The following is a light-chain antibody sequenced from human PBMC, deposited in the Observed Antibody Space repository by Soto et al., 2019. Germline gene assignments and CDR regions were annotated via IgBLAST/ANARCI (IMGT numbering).Light chain of an antibody. V-gene: IGKV3-15*01. CDR2: GAS. Sequence: IVLTQSPGTLSLSPGERGTLSCRSSQSVADNLAWFQQKPGQGPRLLIYGASTRATGIPARFSGSGSETDFTLTVSSLRSEDSAVYYCQQYNYWPITFGQGTRLEIK. CDR1: QSVADN. CDR3: QQYNYWPIT. J-gene: IGKJ5*01.